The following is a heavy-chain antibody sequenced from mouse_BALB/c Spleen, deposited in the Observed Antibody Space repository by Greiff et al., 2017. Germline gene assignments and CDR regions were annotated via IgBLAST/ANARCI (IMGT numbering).Heavy chain of an antibody. CDR2: IRNKANGYTT. CDR3: ARDLLLTGTGAMDY. J-gene: IGHJ4*01. CDR1: GFTFTDYY. D-gene: IGHD4-1*01. Sequence: EVMLVESGGGLVQPGGSLRLSCATSGFTFTDYYMSWVRQPPGKALEWLGFIRNKANGYTTEYSASVKGRFTISRDNSQSILYLQMNTLRAEDSATYYCARDLLLTGTGAMDYWGQGTSVTVSS. V-gene: IGHV7-3*02.